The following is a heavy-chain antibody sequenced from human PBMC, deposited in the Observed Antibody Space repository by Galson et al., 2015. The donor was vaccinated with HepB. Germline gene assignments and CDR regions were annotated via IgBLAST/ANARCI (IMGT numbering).Heavy chain of an antibody. CDR2: VHPFDSDT. D-gene: IGHD3-22*01. Sequence: QSGAEVTKPGESLKISCKGSGYKFTNYWIGWVRQTPGKGLELMGIVHPFDSDTRYSPSFQGQVTISADKSISTAYLQWSSLKASDTATYYCARSYYDSSGYYRDAFDIWGQGTMVTVSS. CDR3: ARSYYDSSGYYRDAFDI. V-gene: IGHV5-51*01. J-gene: IGHJ3*02. CDR1: GYKFTNYW.